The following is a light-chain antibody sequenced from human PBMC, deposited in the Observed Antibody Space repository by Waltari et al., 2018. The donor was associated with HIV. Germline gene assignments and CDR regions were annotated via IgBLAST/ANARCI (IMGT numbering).Light chain of an antibody. CDR1: SSNIGSNS. Sequence: QSVLTQSPSASGTPGQRVIISCSGSSSNIGSNSVNWYQQLPGTAPKLLIYSNNERPSGVPDRFSGSKSGTSASRAISGLQSEDEADYHCAAWDDSLNGPVFGGGTKLTVL. CDR3: AAWDDSLNGPV. J-gene: IGLJ2*01. V-gene: IGLV1-44*01. CDR2: SNN.